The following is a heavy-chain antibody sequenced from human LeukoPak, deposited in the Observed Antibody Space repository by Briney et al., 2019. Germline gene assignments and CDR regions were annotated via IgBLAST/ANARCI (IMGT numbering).Heavy chain of an antibody. D-gene: IGHD6-13*01. CDR1: GFTFSSYE. V-gene: IGHV3-48*03. CDR3: ARVLAAAGTLDF. Sequence: GGSLRLSCAASGFTFSSYEMNWVRQAPGKGLEWVSYISSSGSTIYYADSVKGRFTISRDNAKNSLYLQMNSLRAEDTAVYYCARVLAAAGTLDFWGQGTLVTVSS. J-gene: IGHJ4*02. CDR2: ISSSGSTI.